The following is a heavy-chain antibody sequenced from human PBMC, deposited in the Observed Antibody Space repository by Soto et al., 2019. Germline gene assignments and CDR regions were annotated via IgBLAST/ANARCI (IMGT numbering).Heavy chain of an antibody. D-gene: IGHD3-22*01. Sequence: GESLKISCRGSGYSFAGYWITWVRQKPGKGLEGMGRIDPSDSQTYYSPSFRGHVTISATKSITTVFLQWSSLRASDTAMYYCARQIYDSDTGPNFQYYFDSWGQGTPVTVSS. V-gene: IGHV5-10-1*01. J-gene: IGHJ4*02. CDR2: IDPSDSQT. CDR1: GYSFAGYW. CDR3: ARQIYDSDTGPNFQYYFDS.